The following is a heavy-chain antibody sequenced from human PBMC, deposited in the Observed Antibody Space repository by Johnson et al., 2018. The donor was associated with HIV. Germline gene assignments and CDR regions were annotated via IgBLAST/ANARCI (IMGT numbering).Heavy chain of an antibody. V-gene: IGHV3-7*05. CDR1: GFSFNSYW. J-gene: IGHJ3*02. CDR2: IKEDESEK. D-gene: IGHD6-13*01. CDR3: ARDPGYSSFDI. Sequence: AQLVESGGGLVQPGGSLRLSCAASGFSFNSYWMSWVRQVPGKGLEFVANIKEDESEKSYVESVKGRFTISRDNANNLMYLQMSSLRAEDTAVYYCARDPGYSSFDIWGQGAMVIVSS.